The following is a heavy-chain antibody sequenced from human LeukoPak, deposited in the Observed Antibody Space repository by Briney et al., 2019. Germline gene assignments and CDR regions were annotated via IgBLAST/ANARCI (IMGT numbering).Heavy chain of an antibody. Sequence: SQTLSLTCAVSGGSISSGGYSWSWIRQPPGKGLEWIGYIYHSGSTYYNPSLKSRVTISVDRSKNQFSLKLSSVTAADTAVYYCARQRWLQTTDFDYWGQGTLVTVSS. J-gene: IGHJ4*02. CDR3: ARQRWLQTTDFDY. CDR1: GGSISSGGYS. D-gene: IGHD5-12*01. V-gene: IGHV4-30-2*01. CDR2: IYHSGST.